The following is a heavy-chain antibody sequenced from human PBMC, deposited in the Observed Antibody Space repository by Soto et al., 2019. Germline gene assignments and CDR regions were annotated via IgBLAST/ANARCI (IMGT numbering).Heavy chain of an antibody. CDR1: GYTFTAYH. V-gene: IGHV1-2*02. CDR2: ITPKFGAT. Sequence: QVRLVQSGAEVKEPGDSVRVSCEASGYTFTAYHIHWVRQAPGQGLEGMGWITPKFGATGYAQDFQGRVSMTSAMSISTVYMELSRLASDDTAIYYCARNMDYYYGRGSGNGHGVWGQGTTVTVFS. J-gene: IGHJ6*02. D-gene: IGHD3-10*02. CDR3: ARNMDYYYGRGSGNGHGV.